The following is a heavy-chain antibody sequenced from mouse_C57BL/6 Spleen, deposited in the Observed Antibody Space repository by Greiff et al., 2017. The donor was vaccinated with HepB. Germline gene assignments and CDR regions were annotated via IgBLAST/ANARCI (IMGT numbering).Heavy chain of an antibody. D-gene: IGHD2-3*01. CDR3: ARKSYDGYYAFDY. CDR2: IYPRDGST. V-gene: IGHV1-85*01. CDR1: GYTFTSYD. Sequence: QVQLKESGPELVKPGASVKLSCKASGYTFTSYDINWVKQRPGQGLEWIGWIYPRDGSTKYNEKFKGKATLTVDTSSSTAYMELHSLTSEDSAVYFCARKSYDGYYAFDYWGQGTTLTVSS. J-gene: IGHJ2*01.